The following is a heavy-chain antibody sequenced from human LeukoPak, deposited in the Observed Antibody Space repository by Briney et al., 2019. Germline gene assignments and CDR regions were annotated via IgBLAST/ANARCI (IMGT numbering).Heavy chain of an antibody. Sequence: TGGSLRLSCAASGFTLSNYGVSWVRQAPGKGLEWVSGISGDGGSTYYTDSVKGRFTISRDNSKNTLYLQMNSLRAEDTAVYYCAKGYSGSYDLYAFDIWGQGTMVTVSS. D-gene: IGHD1-26*01. V-gene: IGHV3-23*01. CDR2: ISGDGGST. CDR1: GFTLSNYG. J-gene: IGHJ3*02. CDR3: AKGYSGSYDLYAFDI.